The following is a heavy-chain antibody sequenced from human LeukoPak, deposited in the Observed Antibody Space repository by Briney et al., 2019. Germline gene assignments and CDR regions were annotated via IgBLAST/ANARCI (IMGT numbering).Heavy chain of an antibody. J-gene: IGHJ5*02. V-gene: IGHV3-9*01. Sequence: GRSLRLSCAASGFTFDDNAMHWVRQAPGKGLEWVSCISWNSGNMGYADSVKGRFTISRDNAKNSLYLQMNSLRAEDTALYYCVKDSSRSRSFRHYWFDPWGKGTLVTVSS. CDR2: ISWNSGNM. CDR1: GFTFDDNA. CDR3: VKDSSRSRSFRHYWFDP. D-gene: IGHD3-10*01.